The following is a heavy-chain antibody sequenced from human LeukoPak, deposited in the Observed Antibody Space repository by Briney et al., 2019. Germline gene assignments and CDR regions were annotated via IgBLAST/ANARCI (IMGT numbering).Heavy chain of an antibody. J-gene: IGHJ4*02. Sequence: PGGSLGLSCEASGMNFSNYWMHWVRQAPGKGLVWVSRIKSDGTTTSYIDPVKGRFTISRDNAKNTLFLQMNSLRAEDTAVYYCARMGGFGDIWRNYHYAFDSWGQGTLVTVSS. CDR1: GMNFSNYW. D-gene: IGHD3-9*01. CDR2: IKSDGTTT. V-gene: IGHV3-74*01. CDR3: ARMGGFGDIWRNYHYAFDS.